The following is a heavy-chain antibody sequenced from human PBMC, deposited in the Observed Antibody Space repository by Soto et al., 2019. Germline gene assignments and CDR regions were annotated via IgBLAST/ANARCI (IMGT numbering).Heavy chain of an antibody. CDR3: ARDTRGIVVVPAASLDV. D-gene: IGHD2-2*01. J-gene: IGHJ6*04. V-gene: IGHV1-18*01. CDR1: GYAFTSYG. Sequence: VKVSCKASGYAFTSYGISWVRQAPGQGLEWMGWISAYNGNTNYAQKLQGRVTMTTDTSTSTAYMELRSLRSDDTAVYYCARDTRGIVVVPAASLDVWGKGTTVTVSS. CDR2: ISAYNGNT.